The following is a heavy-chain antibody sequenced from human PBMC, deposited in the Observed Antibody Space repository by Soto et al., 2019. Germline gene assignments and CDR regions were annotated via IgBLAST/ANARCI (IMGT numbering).Heavy chain of an antibody. D-gene: IGHD2-8*01. CDR1: GFIFRSYS. Sequence: EVHLVESGGGLVQPGGSLRLSCAASGFIFRSYSMNWVRQAPGKGLEWVSYISSSSSTIYYADSVKGRFTISRDNAENSLYLQMNSLRDEDTAVYYCASVIVLMGPTPHNWFDPWGQGTLVTVSS. V-gene: IGHV3-48*02. J-gene: IGHJ5*02. CDR3: ASVIVLMGPTPHNWFDP. CDR2: ISSSSSTI.